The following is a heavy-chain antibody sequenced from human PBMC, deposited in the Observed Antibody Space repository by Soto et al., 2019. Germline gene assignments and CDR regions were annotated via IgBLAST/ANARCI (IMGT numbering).Heavy chain of an antibody. V-gene: IGHV3-30-3*01. CDR1: GFTFSSYA. CDR2: ISYDGSNK. J-gene: IGHJ4*02. Sequence: PGGSLRLSXAASGFTFSSYAMHWVRQAPGKGLEWVAVISYDGSNKYYADSVKGRFTISRDNSKNTLYLQMNSLRAEDTAVYYCASRSYDFWSGYLDYWGQGTLVTVSS. CDR3: ASRSYDFWSGYLDY. D-gene: IGHD3-3*01.